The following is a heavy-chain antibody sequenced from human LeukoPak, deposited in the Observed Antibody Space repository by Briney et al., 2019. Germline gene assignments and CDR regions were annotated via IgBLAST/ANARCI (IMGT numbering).Heavy chain of an antibody. CDR1: GYTFTGYC. CDR3: ARATLWFGELRY. D-gene: IGHD3-10*01. CDR2: INPNSGGT. J-gene: IGHJ4*02. Sequence: GASVKVSCKASGYTFTGYCMHWVRQAPGQGLEWMGWINPNSGGTNYAQKFQGRVTMTRDTSISTAYMELSRLRSDDTAVYYCARATLWFGELRYWGQGTLVTVSS. V-gene: IGHV1-2*02.